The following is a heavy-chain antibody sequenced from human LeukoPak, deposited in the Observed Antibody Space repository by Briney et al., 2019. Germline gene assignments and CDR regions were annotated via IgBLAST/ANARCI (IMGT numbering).Heavy chain of an antibody. Sequence: GGSLRLSCAASGFTFSSYAMSWVRQAPGKGLEWVSAISGSGGSTYYADSVKGRFTISRDNSKNTLYLQMNSLRAEDTAVYYCAKVFGYCSSTSCYIAPNDASDIWGQGTMVTVSS. J-gene: IGHJ3*02. CDR2: ISGSGGST. CDR1: GFTFSSYA. V-gene: IGHV3-23*01. CDR3: AKVFGYCSSTSCYIAPNDASDI. D-gene: IGHD2-2*02.